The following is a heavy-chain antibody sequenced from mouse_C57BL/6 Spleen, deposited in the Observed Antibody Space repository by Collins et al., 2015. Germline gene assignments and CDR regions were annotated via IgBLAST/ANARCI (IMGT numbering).Heavy chain of an antibody. J-gene: IGHJ3*01. CDR1: GYTFTSYN. CDR2: IYPGNGDT. Sequence: QAYLQQSGAELVRPGASVKMSCKASGYTFTSYNMHWVKQTPRQGLEWIGAIYPGNGDTFYNQNFKGKATLTVDKSSNTAYMQLSSLTSEDSAVYFCARDGNYEWFAYWGQGTLVTVSA. V-gene: IGHV1-12*01. CDR3: ARDGNYEWFAY. D-gene: IGHD2-1*01.